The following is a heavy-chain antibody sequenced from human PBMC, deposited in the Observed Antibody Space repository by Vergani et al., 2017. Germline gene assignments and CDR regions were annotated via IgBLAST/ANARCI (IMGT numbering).Heavy chain of an antibody. CDR1: GGSISSYY. D-gene: IGHD3-3*01. V-gene: IGHV4-59*01. Sequence: QVQLQESGPGLVKPSETLSLTCTVSGGSISSYYWSWIRQPPGKGLEWIGYIYYSGSTHYNPSLKSRVTISVDTSKNQFSLKLSSVTAADTAVYYCARVGVAYDFWSGYRPYNWFDPWGQGTLVTVSS. CDR3: ARVGVAYDFWSGYRPYNWFDP. CDR2: IYYSGST. J-gene: IGHJ5*02.